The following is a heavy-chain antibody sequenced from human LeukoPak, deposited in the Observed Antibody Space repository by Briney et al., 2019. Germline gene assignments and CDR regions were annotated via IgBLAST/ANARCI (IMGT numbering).Heavy chain of an antibody. D-gene: IGHD3-3*01. CDR1: GYTFTSYG. CDR3: ARDLYDFWSGYYGDAFDI. Sequence: ASVKVSCKASGYTFTSYGISWVRHAPGQGLEWMGWFSAYNGNTNYAQKLQGRVTMTTDTSTSTAYMELRSLRSDDTAVYYCARDLYDFWSGYYGDAFDIWGQGTMVTVSS. V-gene: IGHV1-18*01. J-gene: IGHJ3*02. CDR2: FSAYNGNT.